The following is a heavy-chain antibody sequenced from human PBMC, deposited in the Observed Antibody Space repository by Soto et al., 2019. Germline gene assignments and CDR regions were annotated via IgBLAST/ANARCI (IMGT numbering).Heavy chain of an antibody. J-gene: IGHJ5*02. CDR3: ARGTSQELELRHGNWFDP. Sequence: PSETLSLTCTVSGGSISSGDYYWSWIRQPPGKGLEWIGYIYYSGSTYYNPSLKSRVTISVDTSKNQFSLKLSSVTAADTAVYYCARGTSQELELRHGNWFDPRGQRTLVTVSS. CDR1: GGSISSGDYY. CDR2: IYYSGST. D-gene: IGHD1-7*01. V-gene: IGHV4-30-4*01.